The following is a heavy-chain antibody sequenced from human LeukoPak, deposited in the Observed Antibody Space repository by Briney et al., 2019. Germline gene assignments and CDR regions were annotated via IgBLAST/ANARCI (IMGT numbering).Heavy chain of an antibody. V-gene: IGHV3-21*04. CDR1: GFTFSSYS. J-gene: IGHJ3*02. D-gene: IGHD1-26*01. Sequence: GGSLRLSCAASGFTFSSYSMNWVRQAPGKGLEWVSSISSSSSYIYYADSVKGRFTISRDNAKNSLYLQMNTLRTGDTALYYCAKSSLGATNDAFDRWGEGTMVTVSS. CDR3: AKSSLGATNDAFDR. CDR2: ISSSSSYI.